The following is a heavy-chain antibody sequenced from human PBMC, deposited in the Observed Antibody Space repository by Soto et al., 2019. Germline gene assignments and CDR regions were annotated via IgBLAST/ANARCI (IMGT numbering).Heavy chain of an antibody. V-gene: IGHV3-53*01. D-gene: IGHD3-22*01. CDR2: LYSGGST. CDR1: GFTVSSNY. CDR3: ARVLYDSSGYYPSPDYYYGMDV. J-gene: IGHJ6*02. Sequence: GWSLRLSCAASGFTVSSNYMSWVRQAPGKGLEWVSVLYSGGSTYYADSVKGRFTISRDNSKNTLYLQMNSLRAEDTAVYYCARVLYDSSGYYPSPDYYYGMDVWGQGTTVTVSS.